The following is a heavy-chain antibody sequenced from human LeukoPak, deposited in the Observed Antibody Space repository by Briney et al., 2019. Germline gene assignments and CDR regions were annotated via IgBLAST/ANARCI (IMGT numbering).Heavy chain of an antibody. CDR2: IRSNSDGGTI. J-gene: IGHJ5*02. V-gene: IGHV3-15*07. D-gene: IGHD3-22*01. CDR3: ATDFYDST. CDR1: GFTFNDYA. Sequence: GGSLRLSCAASGFTFNDYAMNWVRQAPGKGLEWVGRIRSNSDGGTIDYAAPVKGRFTLSRDDSKTTLYLQMNSLQTEDTAVYYCATDFYDSTWGQGTLVTVSS.